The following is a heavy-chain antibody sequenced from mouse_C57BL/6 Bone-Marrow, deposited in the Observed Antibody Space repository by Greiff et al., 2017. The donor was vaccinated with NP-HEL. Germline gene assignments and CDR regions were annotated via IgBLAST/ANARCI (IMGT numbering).Heavy chain of an antibody. CDR3: ITTVVARDY. CDR1: GYTFTDYE. D-gene: IGHD1-1*01. V-gene: IGHV1-15*01. CDR2: IDPETGGT. J-gene: IGHJ2*01. Sequence: VKLVESGAELVRPGASVTLSCKASGYTFTDYEMHWVKQTPVHGLEWIGAIDPETGGTAYNQKFKGKAILTADKSSSTAYMELRSLTSEDSAVYYCITTVVARDYWGQGTTLTVSS.